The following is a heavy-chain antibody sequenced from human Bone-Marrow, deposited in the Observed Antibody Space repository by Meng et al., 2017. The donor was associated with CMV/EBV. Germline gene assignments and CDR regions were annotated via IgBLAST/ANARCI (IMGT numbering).Heavy chain of an antibody. V-gene: IGHV4-39*07. J-gene: IGHJ3*02. CDR2: IYYSGST. CDR1: GGSINNSSYY. CDR3: ARLTILRGLLHVRAFDI. Sequence: SETLSLTCTVSGGSINNSSYYWGWIRQSPGRGLEWIGNIYYSGSTYYQPSLKRRVTITVDTSKNQSSLKLSSVTAADTAIYYCARLTILRGLLHVRAFDIWGQGTMVTVSS. D-gene: IGHD3-10*01.